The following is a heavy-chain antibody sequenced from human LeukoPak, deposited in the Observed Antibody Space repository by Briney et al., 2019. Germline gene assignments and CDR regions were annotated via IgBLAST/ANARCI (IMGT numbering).Heavy chain of an antibody. CDR2: IYATGNT. Sequence: PGGSLRLSCAASGIAASDTYMTCARQAPGKGLEWISVIYATGNTYYADSVKGRFTISRDNSKNTVYLQMNSLRPEDTAVYYCVRENVILSEGDYFDYWGQGTLVAVSS. V-gene: IGHV3-66*01. CDR1: GIAASDTY. D-gene: IGHD5/OR15-5a*01. J-gene: IGHJ4*02. CDR3: VRENVILSEGDYFDY.